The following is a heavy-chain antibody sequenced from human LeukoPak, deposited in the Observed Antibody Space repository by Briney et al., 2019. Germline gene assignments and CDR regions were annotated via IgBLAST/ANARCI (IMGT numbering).Heavy chain of an antibody. CDR1: GGSFNSYY. J-gene: IGHJ4*02. D-gene: IGHD6-6*01. Sequence: SETLSLTCTVSGGSFNSYYWSWIRQPPGKGLEWIGYIYTSGGTNYIPSLKGRVTISIDTSKNQFSLKLSSVTAADSAVYYCARLTRLSTSPDRYYLDYWGQGTLVTVSS. CDR2: IYTSGGT. V-gene: IGHV4-4*09. CDR3: ARLTRLSTSPDRYYLDY.